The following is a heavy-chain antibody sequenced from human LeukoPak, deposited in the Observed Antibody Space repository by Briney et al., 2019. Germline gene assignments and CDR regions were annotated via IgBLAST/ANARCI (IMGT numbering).Heavy chain of an antibody. Sequence: GGSLRLSCAASGFTVNRYGMNWVRQAPGKGLEWVSYISSSGSTIYYADSVKGRFTISRDNAKNSLYLQMNSLRAEDTAVYYCARDGIAAAGLFDYWGQGTLVTVSS. D-gene: IGHD6-13*01. CDR3: ARDGIAAAGLFDY. CDR2: ISSSGSTI. V-gene: IGHV3-48*01. J-gene: IGHJ4*02. CDR1: GFTVNRYG.